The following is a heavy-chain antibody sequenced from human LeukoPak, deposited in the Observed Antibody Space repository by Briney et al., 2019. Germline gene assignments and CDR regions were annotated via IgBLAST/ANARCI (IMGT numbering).Heavy chain of an antibody. CDR3: ARSSSWYPNFQH. V-gene: IGHV4-39*07. CDR2: IFYSGST. J-gene: IGHJ1*01. Sequence: PSETLSLTCTVSSGSISTSNYYWGWVRQPPGKALEWIGNIFYSGSTYYSPSLKSRVTISLDTSRNQFSLKLNSVTAADTAVYYCARSSSWYPNFQHWGQGTLVTVSS. D-gene: IGHD6-13*01. CDR1: SGSISTSNYY.